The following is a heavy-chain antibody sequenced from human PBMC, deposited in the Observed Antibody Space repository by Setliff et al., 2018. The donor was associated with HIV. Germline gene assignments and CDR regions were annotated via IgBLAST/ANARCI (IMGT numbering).Heavy chain of an antibody. Sequence: PSETLSLTCTVSGGSISSSSYYWGWIRQPPGKRLEWIGSIYYSGSTYYNPSLNSRAAISVDTSKNQFSLKLSSVTAADTAVSYCSRYFDWFSYGMDVWGQGTTVTVSS. CDR1: GGSISSSSYY. CDR3: SRYFDWFSYGMDV. D-gene: IGHD3-9*01. V-gene: IGHV4-39*07. CDR2: IYYSGST. J-gene: IGHJ6*02.